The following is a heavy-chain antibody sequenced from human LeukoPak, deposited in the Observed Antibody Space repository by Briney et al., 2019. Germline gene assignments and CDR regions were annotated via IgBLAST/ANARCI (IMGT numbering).Heavy chain of an antibody. CDR2: IYYSGST. D-gene: IGHD3-22*01. J-gene: IGHJ4*02. CDR3: ARSAYYYDSNRVSYFDY. CDR1: GGSISSYY. Sequence: SETLSLTCTVSGGSISSYYWSWIRQPPGKGLEWIGYIYYSGSTNYNPSLKSRVTISVDTSKNQFSLKLSSVTAADTAVYYCARSAYYYDSNRVSYFDYWGQGTLVTVSS. V-gene: IGHV4-59*08.